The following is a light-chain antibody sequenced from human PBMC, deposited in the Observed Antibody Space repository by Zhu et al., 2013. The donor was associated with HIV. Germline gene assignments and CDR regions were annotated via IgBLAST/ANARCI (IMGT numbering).Light chain of an antibody. Sequence: EIVLTQSPATLSLSPGETATLSCRASQNINFYLAWYQHKPGQAPRVLIYDASTRATGIPARFSGSGSGTDFTLTISSLEPEDFATYYCQQLKTYPRSFGQGTKVEI. CDR2: DAS. CDR1: QNINFY. V-gene: IGKV3-11*01. CDR3: QQLKTYPRS. J-gene: IGKJ2*01.